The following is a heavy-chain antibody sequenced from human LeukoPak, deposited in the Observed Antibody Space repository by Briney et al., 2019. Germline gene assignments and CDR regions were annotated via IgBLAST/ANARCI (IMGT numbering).Heavy chain of an antibody. V-gene: IGHV3-21*01. D-gene: IGHD2-21*01. CDR1: GFTFSGYT. CDR3: AREGYFVFDF. J-gene: IGHJ4*02. Sequence: GGSLRLSFAASGFTFSGYTMNWVRQAPGKGLQWVSSVSSGSSYIYYADSVKGRFTISRDNAKNSLYLQMNSLRAEDTAVYYCAREGYFVFDFWGQGALVTVSS. CDR2: VSSGSSYI.